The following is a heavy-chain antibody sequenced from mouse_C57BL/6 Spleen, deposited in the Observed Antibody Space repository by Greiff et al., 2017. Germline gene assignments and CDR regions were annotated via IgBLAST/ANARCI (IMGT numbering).Heavy chain of an antibody. D-gene: IGHD2-1*01. V-gene: IGHV1-52*01. J-gene: IGHJ2*01. CDR1: GYTFTSYW. Sequence: VQLQQPGAELVRPGSSVKLSCTASGYTFTSYWMPWVHQRPIQGLEWIGNIDPSDSDTHYHQKFKDKATLTVDKSSSTYYLQLSSLTSEDSAGDYCARRRSTPVFDYWGQGTTLTVSS. CDR2: IDPSDSDT. CDR3: ARRRSTPVFDY.